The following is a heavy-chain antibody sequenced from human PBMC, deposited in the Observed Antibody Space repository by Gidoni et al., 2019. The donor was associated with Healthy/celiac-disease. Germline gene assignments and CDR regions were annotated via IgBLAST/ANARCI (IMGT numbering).Heavy chain of an antibody. D-gene: IGHD6-6*01. CDR3: AREGTFVPPYGMDV. CDR1: GGSISSGGYY. J-gene: IGHJ6*02. CDR2: IYYSGST. V-gene: IGHV4-31*03. Sequence: QVQLQESGPGLVKPSQTLSLTCTVSGGSISSGGYYWRWIRQHPGKGLAWIGYIYYSGSTYYNPSLKSRVTISVDTSKNQFSLKLSSVTAADTAVYYCAREGTFVPPYGMDVWGQGTTVTVSS.